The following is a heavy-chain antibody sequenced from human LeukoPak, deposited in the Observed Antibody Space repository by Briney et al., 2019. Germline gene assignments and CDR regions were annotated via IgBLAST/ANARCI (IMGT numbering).Heavy chain of an antibody. CDR1: GFTFSSYA. J-gene: IGHJ4*02. V-gene: IGHV3-23*01. CDR2: ISGSGVDT. Sequence: GGSLRLSCAASGFTFSSYAMSWIRQAPGKGLEWVSVISGSGVDTYYADSVKGRFTISRDNSKNTLYLQMNSLRAEDTAVYYCARRGGHYFDYWGQGTLVTVSS. CDR3: ARRGGHYFDY.